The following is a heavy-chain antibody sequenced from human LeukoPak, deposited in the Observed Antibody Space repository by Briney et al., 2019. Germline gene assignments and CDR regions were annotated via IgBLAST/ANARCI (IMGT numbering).Heavy chain of an antibody. J-gene: IGHJ4*02. D-gene: IGHD3-10*01. CDR2: ISGSGGST. Sequence: QTGGSLRLSCAASGFTFSSYWMSWVRQAPGKGLEWVSAISGSGGSTYYADSVKGRFTISRDNSKNTLYLQMNSLRAEDTAVYYCAKDERNYGSGSYFHDYWGQGTLVTVSS. V-gene: IGHV3-23*01. CDR1: GFTFSSYW. CDR3: AKDERNYGSGSYFHDY.